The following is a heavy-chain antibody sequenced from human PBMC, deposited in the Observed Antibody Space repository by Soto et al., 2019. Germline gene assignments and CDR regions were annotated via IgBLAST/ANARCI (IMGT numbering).Heavy chain of an antibody. CDR3: ARDRPWGVPSGYDPYYYYYGMDV. Sequence: QVQLVQSGAEVKKPGASVKVSCKASGYTFTGYYMHWVRQAPGQGLEWMGWINPNSGGTNYAQKFQGWVTMTRDTSISTAYMELSRLRSDDTAVYYCARDRPWGVPSGYDPYYYYYGMDVWGQGTTVTVSS. V-gene: IGHV1-2*04. CDR2: INPNSGGT. J-gene: IGHJ6*02. D-gene: IGHD5-12*01. CDR1: GYTFTGYY.